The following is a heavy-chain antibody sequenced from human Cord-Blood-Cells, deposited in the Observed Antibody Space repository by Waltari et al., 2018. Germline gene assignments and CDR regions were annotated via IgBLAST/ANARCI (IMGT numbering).Heavy chain of an antibody. Sequence: EVQLVESGGGLVKPGGSLRLSCAASGFTFSSYSMNWVRQAPGKGLGWVSSISSSSSYIYYADSVKGRFTISRDNAKNSLYLQMNSLRAEDTAVYYCARDVTPGIAAAALDYWGQGTLVTVSS. V-gene: IGHV3-21*01. CDR2: ISSSSSYI. CDR3: ARDVTPGIAAAALDY. D-gene: IGHD6-13*01. J-gene: IGHJ4*02. CDR1: GFTFSSYS.